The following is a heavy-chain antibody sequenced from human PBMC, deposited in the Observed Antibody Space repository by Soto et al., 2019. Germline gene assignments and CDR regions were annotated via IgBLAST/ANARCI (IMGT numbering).Heavy chain of an antibody. J-gene: IGHJ4*02. CDR2: INHSGST. Sequence: QVQLQQWGAGLLKPSETLSLTCAVYGGSFSGYYWSWIRQPPGKGLEWIGEINHSGSTNYNPSLKSRVTISVDTSKHQFSLKLRSVTAADTAVYYCARGRNQDYDFWSGTMAFDYWGQGTLVTVSS. D-gene: IGHD3-3*01. V-gene: IGHV4-34*01. CDR3: ARGRNQDYDFWSGTMAFDY. CDR1: GGSFSGYY.